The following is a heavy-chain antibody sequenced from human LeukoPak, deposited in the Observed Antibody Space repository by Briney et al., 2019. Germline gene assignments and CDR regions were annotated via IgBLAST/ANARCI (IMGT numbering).Heavy chain of an antibody. CDR1: GGSISSGGYY. CDR3: AGGWYNDY. J-gene: IGHJ4*02. Sequence: SETLSLTCTVSGGSISSGGYYWNWIRQYSGKGLEWIGYIYDSGSTNYNPSLKSRVTISVDTSKNQFSLKLSSVTAADTAVYYCAGGWYNDYWGQGTLVTVSS. D-gene: IGHD6-19*01. CDR2: IYDSGST. V-gene: IGHV4-31*03.